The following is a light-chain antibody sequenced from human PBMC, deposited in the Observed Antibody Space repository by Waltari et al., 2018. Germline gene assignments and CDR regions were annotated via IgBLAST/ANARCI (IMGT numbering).Light chain of an antibody. J-gene: IGLJ1*01. CDR2: DVS. Sequence: QSALTQPPSASGSPGPSVTIPCTGTSSDIGTYNYVSWYQQQPGKAPQLMIYDVSQRPSGVPDRFSGSKSGNTASLTVSGLQAEDEGDYYCSSYAGSNNFLYVFGTGTKVSVL. CDR1: SSDIGTYNY. V-gene: IGLV2-8*01. CDR3: SSYAGSNNFLYV.